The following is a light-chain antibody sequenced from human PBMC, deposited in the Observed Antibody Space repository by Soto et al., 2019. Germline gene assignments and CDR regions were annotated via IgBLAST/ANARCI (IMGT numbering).Light chain of an antibody. CDR3: QSYDSSHHAE. Sequence: KFMLTQPHSVSESPGKTVTISCTRSSCSIASNYVQWYQQRPGSAPTTVIYEYNQRPSGVPDRFSGSIDSSSNSASLTIAGLKTEDEADYYCQSYDSSHHAEFGGGTKLTVL. CDR2: EYN. CDR1: SCSIASNY. V-gene: IGLV6-57*03. J-gene: IGLJ3*02.